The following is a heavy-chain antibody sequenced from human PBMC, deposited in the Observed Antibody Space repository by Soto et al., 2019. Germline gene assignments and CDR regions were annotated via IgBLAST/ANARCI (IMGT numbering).Heavy chain of an antibody. CDR2: INDRGSI. CDR3: ARESHDILTGPRWVCDFDL. V-gene: IGHV4-34*01. D-gene: IGHD3-9*01. Sequence: QVQLQQWGAGPLRPLETLSLTCGVSGGSFSGYYWAWIRQSPGKGLEWIGEINDRGSINYNPSLKSRVSISVDTSKNQYSLTLRSVTAADTAVYYCARESHDILTGPRWVCDFDLWGRGTLVTVSS. CDR1: GGSFSGYY. J-gene: IGHJ2*01.